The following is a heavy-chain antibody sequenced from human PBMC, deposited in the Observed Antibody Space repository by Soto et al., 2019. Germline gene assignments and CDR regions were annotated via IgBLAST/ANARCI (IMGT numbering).Heavy chain of an antibody. CDR1: GFIFTRYS. Sequence: GGSLRLSCAASGFIFTRYSMNWVRQAPGKGLEWVSSISSTTNYIYYGDSMKGRFTISRDNAKNTLYLQMNSLRAEDTAVYYCSVVVAATHNWFDPWGQGTLVTVSS. J-gene: IGHJ5*02. CDR2: ISSTTNYI. D-gene: IGHD2-15*01. CDR3: SVVVAATHNWFDP. V-gene: IGHV3-21*01.